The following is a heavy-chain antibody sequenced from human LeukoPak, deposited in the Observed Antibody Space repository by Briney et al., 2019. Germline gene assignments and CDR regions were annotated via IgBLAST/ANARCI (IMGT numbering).Heavy chain of an antibody. CDR1: GFTFTSYG. CDR3: AELGITMIGGV. J-gene: IGHJ6*04. CDR2: ISSSGSTI. D-gene: IGHD3-10*02. Sequence: GGSLRLSCAASGFTFTSYGMSWVRQAPGKGLAWVSYISSSGSTIYYADSVKGRFTISRDNAKNSLYLQMNSLRAEDTAVYYCAELGITMIGGVWGKGTTVTISS. V-gene: IGHV3-48*04.